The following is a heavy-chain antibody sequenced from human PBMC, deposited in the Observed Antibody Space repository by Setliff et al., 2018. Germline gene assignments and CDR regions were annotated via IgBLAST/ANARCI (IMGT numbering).Heavy chain of an antibody. V-gene: IGHV1-18*01. CDR1: GYTFRQSI. Sequence: ASVKVSCKASGYTFRQSIVSWVRQAPGQGLEWLGWIGVYSGNTYSAQRFQGRVSLTTDESTNTAYLELRGLRSDDTAVYYCMRLVRFCSRTVCQRTSGDEAWGQGTLVTLSS. D-gene: IGHD3-3*01. CDR2: IGVYSGNT. CDR3: MRLVRFCSRTVCQRTSGDEA. J-gene: IGHJ5*02.